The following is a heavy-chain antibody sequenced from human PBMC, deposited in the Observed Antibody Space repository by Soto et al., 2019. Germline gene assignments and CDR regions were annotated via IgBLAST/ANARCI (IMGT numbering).Heavy chain of an antibody. CDR3: ARHSGEWLRYYYYYYGMDV. CDR1: GGSISSSSYY. CDR2: IYYSGST. Sequence: PSETLSLTCTVSGGSISSSSYYWGWIRQPPGKGLEWIGSIYYSGSTYYNPSLKSRVTISVDTSKNQFSLKLSSVTAADTAVYYCARHSGEWLRYYYYYYGMDVWGQGTTVTVSS. V-gene: IGHV4-39*01. D-gene: IGHD5-12*01. J-gene: IGHJ6*02.